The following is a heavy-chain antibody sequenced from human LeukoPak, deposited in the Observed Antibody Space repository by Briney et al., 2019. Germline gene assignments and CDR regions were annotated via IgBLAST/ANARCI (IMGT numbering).Heavy chain of an antibody. D-gene: IGHD4-11*01. CDR3: AKDRITVTTGGDY. CDR1: GFTFSSYG. V-gene: IGHV3-30*02. Sequence: GGSLRLSCAASGFTFSSYGMHWVRQAPGKGLEWVAFIRYDGNSEFYVDSVKGRFTISRDNSKNTLYLQMNSLRAEDTAVYYCAKDRITVTTGGDYWGQGTLVTVSS. CDR2: IRYDGNSE. J-gene: IGHJ4*02.